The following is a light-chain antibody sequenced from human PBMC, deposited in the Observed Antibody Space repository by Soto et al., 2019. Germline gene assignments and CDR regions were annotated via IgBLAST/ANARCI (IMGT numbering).Light chain of an antibody. CDR2: DVS. J-gene: IGLJ3*02. Sequence: QSALTQPRSASGSPGRSVTISCTGTSSDVGGYNYVSWYQQHPGKAPKLMIYDVSKRPSGVPDRFSGAKSGNTASLTISGLQAEDEADYYGCSYAGSYTWVFGGGTKLTVL. CDR3: CSYAGSYTWV. V-gene: IGLV2-11*01. CDR1: SSDVGGYNY.